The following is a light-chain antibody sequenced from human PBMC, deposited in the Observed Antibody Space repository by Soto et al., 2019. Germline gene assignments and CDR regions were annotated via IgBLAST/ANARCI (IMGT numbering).Light chain of an antibody. CDR2: GGS. V-gene: IGKV3-20*01. Sequence: EVVLTQSPDTLSLSPGETATLACRASQRIHNMYLAWYQQKSGQAPRILTYGGSTRATGIPDRFSGSGSGTDFPLTISRLEPEDCAVYYCQQYGRSPPYTFGQGTKLAIK. CDR1: QRIHNMY. J-gene: IGKJ2*01. CDR3: QQYGRSPPYT.